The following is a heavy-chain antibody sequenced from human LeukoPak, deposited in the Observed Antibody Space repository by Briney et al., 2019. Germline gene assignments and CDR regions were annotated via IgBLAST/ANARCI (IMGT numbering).Heavy chain of an antibody. Sequence: PGGSLRLSCAASGFTFSSYAMSWVRQAPGKGLEWVSAISGSGGSTYYADSVKGRFTISRDNSKNTLYLQMNSLRAEDTAVYYCAKDLPSDTVFAWYFDYWGQGTLVTVSS. CDR3: AKDLPSDTVFAWYFDY. CDR2: ISGSGGST. V-gene: IGHV3-23*01. J-gene: IGHJ4*02. D-gene: IGHD4-17*01. CDR1: GFTFSSYA.